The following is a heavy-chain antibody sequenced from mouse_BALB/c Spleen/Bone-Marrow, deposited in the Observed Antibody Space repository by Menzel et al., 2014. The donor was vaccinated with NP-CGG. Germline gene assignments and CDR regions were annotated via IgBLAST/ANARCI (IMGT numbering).Heavy chain of an antibody. CDR2: IYPGNVNT. CDR1: GYTFTSYY. D-gene: IGHD2-4*01. Sequence: VQVVESGPELVKPGASVRISCKASGYTFTSYYIHWVKQRPGQGLEWIGWIYPGNVNTKYNEKFKGKATLTADKSSSTAYMQLSSLTSEDSAVYFCARNDYDYFDYWGQGTTLTVSS. J-gene: IGHJ2*01. V-gene: IGHV1S56*01. CDR3: ARNDYDYFDY.